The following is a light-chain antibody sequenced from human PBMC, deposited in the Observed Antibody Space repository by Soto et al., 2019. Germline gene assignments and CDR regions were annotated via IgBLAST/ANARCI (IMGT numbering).Light chain of an antibody. Sequence: EIVLTQSPATLSLSPGERATLSCRASQSVSSYLAWYQQKPGQAPRLLIYDASNRAPGIPARFSGSGSGTDFTLTISSLEPEDFAVYYCQQRSNWPPPTFGGGTKVEIK. CDR3: QQRSNWPPPT. J-gene: IGKJ4*01. V-gene: IGKV3-11*01. CDR1: QSVSSY. CDR2: DAS.